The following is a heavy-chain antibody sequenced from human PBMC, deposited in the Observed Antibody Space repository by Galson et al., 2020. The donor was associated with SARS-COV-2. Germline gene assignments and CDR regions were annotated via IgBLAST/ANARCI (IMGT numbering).Heavy chain of an antibody. Sequence: GESLKISCAASGFTFTNNAMSWVRQAPGKGLEWISSITGSADSTYYADSVKGRFTISRDNSKNTVSLQMNSLRAEDTAVYYCAREMGSTVAATGMFDYWG. CDR2: ITGSADST. CDR3: AREMGSTVAATGMFDY. CDR1: GFTFTNNA. D-gene: IGHD1-1*01. V-gene: IGHV3-23*01. J-gene: IGHJ4*01.